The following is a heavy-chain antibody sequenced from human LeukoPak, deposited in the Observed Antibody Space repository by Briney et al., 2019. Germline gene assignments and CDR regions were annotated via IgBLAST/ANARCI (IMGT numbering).Heavy chain of an antibody. CDR2: IYYSGST. CDR3: ASTYYYDSSAYNYYHYMDV. V-gene: IGHV4-59*01. CDR1: GDSISGNY. J-gene: IGHJ6*03. Sequence: SEALSLTCSVSGDSISGNYWSWMRQPPGKGLEWIGYIYYSGSTKYNPSLKSRVTMSVDTSKNQFSLNLRSVTAADTAVYYCASTYYYDSSAYNYYHYMDVWGKGTTVTVSS. D-gene: IGHD3-22*01.